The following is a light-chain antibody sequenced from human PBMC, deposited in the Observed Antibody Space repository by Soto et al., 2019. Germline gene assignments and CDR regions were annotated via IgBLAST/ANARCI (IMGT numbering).Light chain of an antibody. CDR1: TSNVGTKH. Sequence: QSVLTQPPSVSAAPGQTVTISCSGSTSNVGTKHVSWYQQFPGTVPKVLIYDNDKRRSGIPDRFSGSRSGTTATLAITGLQSGDEADYYCASWDTSLTVAIFGGGTQLTVL. V-gene: IGLV1-51*01. J-gene: IGLJ2*01. CDR2: DND. CDR3: ASWDTSLTVAI.